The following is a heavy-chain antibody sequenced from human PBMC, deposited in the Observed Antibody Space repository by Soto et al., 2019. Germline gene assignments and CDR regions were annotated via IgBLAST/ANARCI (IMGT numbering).Heavy chain of an antibody. CDR2: INHSGST. J-gene: IGHJ6*03. CDR1: GGSFSGYY. V-gene: IGHV4-34*01. CDR3: ARGVPLLRYFDWLLLYYYYYYMDV. D-gene: IGHD3-9*01. Sequence: PSETLSLTCAVYGGSFSGYYWSWIRQPPGKGLEWIGEINHSGSTNYNPSLKSRVTISVDTSKNQFSLKLSSVTAADTAVYYCARGVPLLRYFDWLLLYYYYYYMDVWGKGTTVTVSS.